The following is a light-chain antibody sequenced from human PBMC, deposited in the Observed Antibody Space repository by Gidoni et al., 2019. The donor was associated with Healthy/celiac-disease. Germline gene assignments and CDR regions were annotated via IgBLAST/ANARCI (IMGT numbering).Light chain of an antibody. J-gene: IGKJ1*01. CDR2: KAS. Sequence: DIQMTQSPSTLSASVGERVTITCRASQSISSWLAWYQQKPGKAPKLLIYKASSLESGVPSRFSGSGSGTEFTLTISSLQPDDFAIYYCQQYNSFPWTFGQGTKVEIK. CDR1: QSISSW. CDR3: QQYNSFPWT. V-gene: IGKV1-5*03.